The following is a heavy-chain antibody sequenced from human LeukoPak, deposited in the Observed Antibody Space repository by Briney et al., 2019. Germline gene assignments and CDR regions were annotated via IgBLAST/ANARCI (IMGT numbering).Heavy chain of an antibody. CDR3: ARISQWLAYTYYFDY. CDR1: GGSFSGYY. Sequence: PSETLSLTCAVYGGSFSGYYWSWIRQPPGKGLEWIGEINHSGSTNYNPSLKSRVIISVDTSKNQFSLKLSSVTAADTAVYYCARISQWLAYTYYFDYWGQGTLVTVSS. V-gene: IGHV4-34*01. CDR2: INHSGST. D-gene: IGHD6-19*01. J-gene: IGHJ4*02.